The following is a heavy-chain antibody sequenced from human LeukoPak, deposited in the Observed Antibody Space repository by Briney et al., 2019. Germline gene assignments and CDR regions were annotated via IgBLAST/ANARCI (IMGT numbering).Heavy chain of an antibody. J-gene: IGHJ4*02. Sequence: GGSLRLSCAASGFTFSRFWMSWVRQAPGKGLEWVANIKQDGSEKYYVDSVKGRFTISRDNAKNSLYLQMNSLRAKDTAVFYFARDGTYTDYDPDFDIWGQGTLVTVSS. CDR1: GFTFSRFW. CDR3: ARDGTYTDYDPDFDI. V-gene: IGHV3-7*04. CDR2: IKQDGSEK. D-gene: IGHD5-12*01.